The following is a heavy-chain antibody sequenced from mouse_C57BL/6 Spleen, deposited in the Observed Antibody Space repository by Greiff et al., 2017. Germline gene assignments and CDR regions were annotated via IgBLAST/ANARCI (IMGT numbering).Heavy chain of an antibody. J-gene: IGHJ3*01. CDR3: AIDSSAPFAY. CDR1: GYSITSGYY. CDR2: ISYDGSN. V-gene: IGHV3-6*01. Sequence: EVQLQESGPGLVKPSQSLSLTCSVTGYSITSGYYWNWIRQFPGNKLEWMGYISYDGSNNYNPSLKNRISITRDTSKNQFFLKLNSVTTEDTATYYGAIDSSAPFAYWGQGTLVTVSA. D-gene: IGHD3-2*02.